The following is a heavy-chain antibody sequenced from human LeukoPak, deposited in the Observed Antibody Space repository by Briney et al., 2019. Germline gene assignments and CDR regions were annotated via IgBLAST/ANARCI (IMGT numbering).Heavy chain of an antibody. CDR1: GYSFTSYW. J-gene: IGHJ5*02. D-gene: IGHD3-22*01. CDR3: ARHLRYYDSSGFRFDP. V-gene: IGHV5-51*01. Sequence: GESLKISCKGSGYSFTSYWIGWVRQMPGKGLECMGIIYPGDSDTRYSPSFQGQVTISADKSLSTAYLQWSSLKASDTAMYYCARHLRYYDSSGFRFDPWGQGTLVTVSS. CDR2: IYPGDSDT.